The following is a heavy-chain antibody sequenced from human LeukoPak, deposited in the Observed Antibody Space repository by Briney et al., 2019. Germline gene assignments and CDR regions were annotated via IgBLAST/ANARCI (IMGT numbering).Heavy chain of an antibody. Sequence: PGGSLRLSCAASGFIFSSYEMNWVRQAPGKGLEWVSYISISGSTIYYADSVKGRFTISRDNAKSSLYLQINTLRAEDTAVYYCSRERGLLFDYWGQGTLVTVSS. J-gene: IGHJ4*02. CDR1: GFIFSSYE. V-gene: IGHV3-48*03. D-gene: IGHD3-10*01. CDR3: SRERGLLFDY. CDR2: ISISGSTI.